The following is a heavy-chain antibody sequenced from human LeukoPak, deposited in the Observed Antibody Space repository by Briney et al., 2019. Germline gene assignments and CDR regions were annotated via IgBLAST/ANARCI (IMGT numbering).Heavy chain of an antibody. CDR3: AREWVSGYYYGMDV. CDR1: GYTLTSYY. D-gene: IGHD1-26*01. V-gene: IGHV1-46*01. CDR2: INHSGGST. Sequence: GGSVKVSCKVSGYTLTSYYMHWVRQAPGQGLEWMGIINHSGGSTSSAQKFQGRVTMTRDTSTSTVYMQLSSLRSEDTAVYYCAREWVSGYYYGMDVWGQGTTVTVSS. J-gene: IGHJ6*02.